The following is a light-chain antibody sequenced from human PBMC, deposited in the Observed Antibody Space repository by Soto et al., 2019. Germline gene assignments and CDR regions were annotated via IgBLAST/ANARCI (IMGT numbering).Light chain of an antibody. V-gene: IGKV1D-13*01. CDR3: QQSSNYFT. CDR1: QGLYTN. J-gene: IGKJ3*01. Sequence: AIQLTQSPSSLSASVGARVTITCRASQGLYTNLAWYQQKPGKSPKLLMYGASTLQKGVPSRFSGNGSGTDFTLTISSLQPEDSATYYCQQSSNYFTFGPGTKVDI. CDR2: GAS.